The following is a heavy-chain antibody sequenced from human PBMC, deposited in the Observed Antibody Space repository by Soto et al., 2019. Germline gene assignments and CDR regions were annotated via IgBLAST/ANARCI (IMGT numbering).Heavy chain of an antibody. V-gene: IGHV1-3*01. Sequence: QVQLVQSGAEVKKPGASVKVSCKASGYTFTSYAMHWVRQAPGQRLEWMGWINAGNGNTKYSQKFQGRVTITRDTSASTAYMEVSSLRSEDTAVYYCASSRITMVPYGMDVWGQGTTVTVSS. CDR3: ASSRITMVPYGMDV. J-gene: IGHJ6*02. D-gene: IGHD3-10*01. CDR2: INAGNGNT. CDR1: GYTFTSYA.